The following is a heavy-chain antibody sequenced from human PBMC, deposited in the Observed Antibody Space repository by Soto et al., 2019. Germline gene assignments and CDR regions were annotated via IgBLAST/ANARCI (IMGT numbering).Heavy chain of an antibody. CDR1: GFIFSTYT. V-gene: IGHV3-30-3*01. CDR3: ARDLSGNYEDY. J-gene: IGHJ4*02. Sequence: QVQLAESGGGVVQPGRSLRLSCAVSGFIFSTYTMHWVRQAPGKGLEWVAVISYDGSSKYYTDSVKGRFTISRDDSKNTLNLQMNSLRPEDTAVYYCARDLSGNYEDYWGQGTLVTVSS. CDR2: ISYDGSSK. D-gene: IGHD3-3*01.